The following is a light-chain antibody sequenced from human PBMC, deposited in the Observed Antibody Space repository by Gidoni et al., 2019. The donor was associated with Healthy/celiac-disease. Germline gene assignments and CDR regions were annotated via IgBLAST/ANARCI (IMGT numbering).Light chain of an antibody. V-gene: IGKV1-9*01. CDR3: QQLNSYPPMYT. CDR2: AAS. J-gene: IGKJ2*01. Sequence: IQLTHSPSFLSASVGDRVTITCRASQGISSYLAWYQQKPGKAPKLLIYAASTLQSGVPSRFSGSGSGTEFTLTISSLQPEDFATYYCQQLNSYPPMYTFGQGTKLEIK. CDR1: QGISSY.